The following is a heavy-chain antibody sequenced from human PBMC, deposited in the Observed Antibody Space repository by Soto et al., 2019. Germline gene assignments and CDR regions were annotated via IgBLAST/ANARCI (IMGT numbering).Heavy chain of an antibody. J-gene: IGHJ5*01. CDR3: AGRTSLASVEIFSGGLSGYNWVDP. D-gene: IGHD3-3*01. V-gene: IGHV4-34*01. CDR1: GGSFSGYY. Sequence: PSETLSLTCAVYGGSFSGYYWSWIRQPPGKGLEWIGEINYSGNTNYNPSLKSRVTMSVDTSKNQFSLKLCSVTAADTAVYYCAGRTSLASVEIFSGGLSGYNWVDPGAEEPWSPSPQ. CDR2: INYSGNT.